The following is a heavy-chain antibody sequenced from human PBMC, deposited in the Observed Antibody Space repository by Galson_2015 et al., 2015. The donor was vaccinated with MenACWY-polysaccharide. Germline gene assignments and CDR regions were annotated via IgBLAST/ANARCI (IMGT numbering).Heavy chain of an antibody. CDR1: GYTFTSYD. J-gene: IGHJ6*02. V-gene: IGHV1-8*01. CDR3: ARGMVGYIAARSVPRGSGMDV. D-gene: IGHD6-6*01. CDR2: MNPNSGNT. Sequence: QSGAEVKKPGESLTISCKASGYTFTSYDINWVRQATGQGLEWMGWMNPNSGNTGYAQKFQGRVTMTRNTSISTAYMELSSLRSEDTAVYYCARGMVGYIAARSVPRGSGMDVWGQGTTVTVSS.